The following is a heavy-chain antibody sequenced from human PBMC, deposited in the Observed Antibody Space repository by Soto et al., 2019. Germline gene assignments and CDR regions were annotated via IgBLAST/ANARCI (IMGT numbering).Heavy chain of an antibody. J-gene: IGHJ6*02. CDR3: AGSQVGRPLDV. Sequence: ASVKVSCKASRYTFTNFYIHWLRQAPGQGLEWMGIINPSGGSTTYPQKFQGRVTMTRDTSTSTVHMELITLRSEDTAVYYCAGSQVGRPLDVWGQGTTVTVSS. V-gene: IGHV1-46*01. CDR1: RYTFTNFY. CDR2: INPSGGST. D-gene: IGHD1-26*01.